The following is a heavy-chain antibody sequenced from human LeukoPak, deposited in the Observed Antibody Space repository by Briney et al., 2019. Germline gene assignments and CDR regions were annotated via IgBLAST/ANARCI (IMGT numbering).Heavy chain of an antibody. D-gene: IGHD1-26*01. CDR1: GFTFIYD. Sequence: GASVKVSCKAAGFTFIYDVNWVRQAPGQGLEWMGWISAYNGNTNYGQNFHGRVTMTTDTSTSTAYMEVRSLRSDDTAVYYCARVWSYGGGDYWGQGTLVTVSS. J-gene: IGHJ4*02. CDR2: ISAYNGNT. CDR3: ARVWSYGGGDY. V-gene: IGHV1-18*01.